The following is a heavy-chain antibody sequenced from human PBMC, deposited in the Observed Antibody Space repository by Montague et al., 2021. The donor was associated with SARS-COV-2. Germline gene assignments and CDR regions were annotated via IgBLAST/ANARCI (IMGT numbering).Heavy chain of an antibody. J-gene: IGHJ2*01. CDR3: AKNGGSGSLVHWYFDL. CDR2: IFGSGAGT. D-gene: IGHD3-16*01. CDR1: GFPFNTYT. Sequence: SLRLSCAASGFPFNTYTMTWVRQAPGKGLEWVSSIFGSGAGTYYADSVQGRVTISRDNSKSTLYLQLHSLRADDTAVYYCAKNGGSGSLVHWYFDLWGRGTPVAVSS. V-gene: IGHV3-23*01.